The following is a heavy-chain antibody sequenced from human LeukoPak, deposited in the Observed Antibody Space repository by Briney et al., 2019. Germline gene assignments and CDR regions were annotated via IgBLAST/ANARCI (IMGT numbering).Heavy chain of an antibody. D-gene: IGHD6-13*01. V-gene: IGHV5-51*01. CDR3: AVGLGITPPGTFDY. Sequence: KPGESLKISCKGSGYSFTSYWIASVRQMPGKGLDWMGMIYPGDSDTRYSPSFQGQVTISADKSINTAYVQWSSLKASDTAMYYCAVGLGITPPGTFDYWGRGTLVTVSS. J-gene: IGHJ4*02. CDR2: IYPGDSDT. CDR1: GYSFTSYW.